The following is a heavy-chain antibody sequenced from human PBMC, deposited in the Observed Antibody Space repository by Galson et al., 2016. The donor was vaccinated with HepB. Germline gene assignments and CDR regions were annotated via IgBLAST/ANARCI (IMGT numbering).Heavy chain of an antibody. CDR1: GFRFSDCY. Sequence: SLRLSCAASGFRFSDCYMSWIRQAPGKGLEWVSYINSISSHIFYADSVKGRFTVSRDNARAAVYLDMSGLRADDTAVYYCTGGLVRNGDHVSWGQGTLVTASS. CDR3: TGGLVRNGDHVS. D-gene: IGHD4-17*01. V-gene: IGHV3-11*01. CDR2: INSISSHI. J-gene: IGHJ5*02.